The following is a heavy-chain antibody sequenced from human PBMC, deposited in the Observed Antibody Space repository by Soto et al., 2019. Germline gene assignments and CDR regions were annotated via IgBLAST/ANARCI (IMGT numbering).Heavy chain of an antibody. Sequence: RGSLRLSCAFSGFTFSSYALSGVRQSPGQGMEGVSAISGSGGSTYYADSVKGRVTITRDNSKNTLYLQMNSLRAEDTAVYYCARASRGLSYYYYGMDVWGQGTTVTFSS. CDR3: ARASRGLSYYYYGMDV. J-gene: IGHJ6*02. CDR1: GFTFSSYA. V-gene: IGHV3-23*01. D-gene: IGHD2-15*01. CDR2: ISGSGGST.